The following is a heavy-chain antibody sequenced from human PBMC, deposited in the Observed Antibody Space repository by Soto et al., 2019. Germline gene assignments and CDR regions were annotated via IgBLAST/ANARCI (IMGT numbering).Heavy chain of an antibody. J-gene: IGHJ6*04. CDR1: DECRDGVY. Sequence: SKTLAIRRAVYDECRDGVYWSCVGQPSGKRLEWIGEINHSGSTNYSPSLESRVTISLDTSNNQFSLKWSSVTAADTAVEYCARGQLYSYGYSIYYYSHGMDVSGKVTTDT. D-gene: IGHD3-22*01. V-gene: IGHV4-34*01. CDR2: INHSGST. CDR3: ARGQLYSYGYSIYYYSHGMDV.